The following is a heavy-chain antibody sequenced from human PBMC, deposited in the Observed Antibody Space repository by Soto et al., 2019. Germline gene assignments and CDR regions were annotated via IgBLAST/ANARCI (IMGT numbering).Heavy chain of an antibody. J-gene: IGHJ4*02. V-gene: IGHV5-51*01. CDR2: IYPGDSDT. CDR1: RYSFTSYW. CDR3: ARWSADPYYFDY. D-gene: IGHD2-2*01. Sequence: GESLKISCKGSRYSFTSYWIGWVRQMLGKGLEWIGIIYPGDSDTSYSPSFQGQVTISADKSISTAYLQWSSLKASDTSMYYCARWSADPYYFDYWGQGTLVTVSS.